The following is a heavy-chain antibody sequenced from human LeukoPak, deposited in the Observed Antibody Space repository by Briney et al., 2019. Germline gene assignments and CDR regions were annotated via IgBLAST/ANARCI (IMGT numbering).Heavy chain of an antibody. D-gene: IGHD3-9*01. V-gene: IGHV4-34*01. J-gene: IGHJ5*02. Sequence: SETLSLTCTVSGGSISSYYWSWIRQPPGKGLEWIGEINHSGSTNYNPSLKSRVTISVDTSKNQFSLKLSSVTAADTAVYYCARQLYFDWLLGWFDPWGQGTLVTVSS. CDR1: GGSISSYY. CDR2: INHSGST. CDR3: ARQLYFDWLLGWFDP.